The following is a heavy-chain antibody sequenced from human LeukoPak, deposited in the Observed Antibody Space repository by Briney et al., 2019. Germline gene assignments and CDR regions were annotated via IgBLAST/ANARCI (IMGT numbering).Heavy chain of an antibody. D-gene: IGHD6-13*01. CDR3: ASAPGYSSSSRDY. J-gene: IGHJ4*02. Sequence: SETLSLTCTVSGGSISSGDYYWSWIRQPPGKGLEWIGYIYYSGSTYYDPSLKSRVTISVDTSKNQFSLKLSSVTAADTAVYYCASAPGYSSSSRDYWGQGTLVTVSS. V-gene: IGHV4-30-4*01. CDR2: IYYSGST. CDR1: GGSISSGDYY.